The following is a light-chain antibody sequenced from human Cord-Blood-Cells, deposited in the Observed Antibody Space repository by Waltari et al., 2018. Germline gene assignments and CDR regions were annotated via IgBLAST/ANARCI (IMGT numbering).Light chain of an antibody. CDR1: SSDVGGYNY. V-gene: IGLV2-14*01. CDR2: DVS. CDR3: SSYTSSSTWV. J-gene: IGLJ3*02. Sequence: QSALTQPASVSGSPGQSITISCTGTSSDVGGYNYVSWYQQHPGKAPKLMIYDVSKRPSGVSNRFSGSKSGPTASLTISGLQAEDEADYYCSSYTSSSTWVFGGGTKLTVL.